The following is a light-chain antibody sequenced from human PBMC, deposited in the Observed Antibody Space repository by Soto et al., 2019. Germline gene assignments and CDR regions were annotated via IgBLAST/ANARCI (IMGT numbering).Light chain of an antibody. V-gene: IGLV2-14*03. CDR3: SSYTTSSTVV. J-gene: IGLJ1*01. CDR1: SSDVGGYNF. CDR2: EVS. Sequence: QSVLTQPASVFVSPGQSITISCTGTSSDVGGYNFVSWYQQQPGKAPKLMIYEVSNRPSGVSNRFSGSKSGNTASLTICGLKPEDEADYYCSSYTTSSTVVFGSGTKVTVL.